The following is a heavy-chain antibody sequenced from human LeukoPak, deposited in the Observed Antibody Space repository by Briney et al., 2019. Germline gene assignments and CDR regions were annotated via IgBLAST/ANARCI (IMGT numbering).Heavy chain of an antibody. J-gene: IGHJ3*02. CDR3: ARLRYYDSSGPDAFDI. D-gene: IGHD3-22*01. V-gene: IGHV4-34*01. CDR1: GGSFSGYY. CDR2: INHSGST. Sequence: SETLSLTCAVSGGSFSGYYWSWIRQPPGKGLEWIGEINHSGSTNYNPSLKSRVTISVDTSKNQFSLKLSSVTAADTAVYYCARLRYYDSSGPDAFDIWGQGTMVTVSS.